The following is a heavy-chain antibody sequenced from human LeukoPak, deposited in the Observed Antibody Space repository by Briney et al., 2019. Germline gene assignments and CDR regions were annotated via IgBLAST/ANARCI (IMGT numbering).Heavy chain of an antibody. CDR1: GYTFISYQ. J-gene: IGHJ4*02. Sequence: ASVKVSCKASGYTFISYQMHWVRQAPGQGLEWMGIINPTGGSTSHAQKFQGRVTMTRDTSTCTVYMELSSLRSEDTAVYYCATSEVHRVVLRFLQGDYWGQGTLVTVSS. CDR3: ATSEVHRVVLRFLQGDY. V-gene: IGHV1-46*01. CDR2: INPTGGST. D-gene: IGHD3-3*01.